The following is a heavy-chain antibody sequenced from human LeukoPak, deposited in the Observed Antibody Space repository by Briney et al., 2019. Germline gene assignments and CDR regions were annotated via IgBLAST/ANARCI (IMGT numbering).Heavy chain of an antibody. CDR2: ISFDGNNQ. D-gene: IGHD3-10*01. Sequence: GGSLRLSCAASGFTFSSYAMSWVRQAPGKGLEWLALISFDGNNQYYSHSVKGRFTISRDYSKNTLYLQMNSLRIEDTAIYYCARDPSSRVTGDFWGQGTLVTVSS. V-gene: IGHV3-30*03. CDR3: ARDPSSRVTGDF. J-gene: IGHJ4*02. CDR1: GFTFSSYA.